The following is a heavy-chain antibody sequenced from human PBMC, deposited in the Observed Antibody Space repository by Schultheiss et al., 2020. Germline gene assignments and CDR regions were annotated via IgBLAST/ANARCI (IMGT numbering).Heavy chain of an antibody. Sequence: GGSLRLSCAASGFTFSDYTLNWVRQAPGKGLEWVSCITSSSSYIYYADSVKGRFTISRDNAKNSVSLQMNSLRAEDTAVYYCARGEYNYALDYWGQGTLVTVSS. CDR2: ITSSSSYI. V-gene: IGHV3-21*01. J-gene: IGHJ4*02. CDR3: ARGEYNYALDY. CDR1: GFTFSDYT. D-gene: IGHD5-18*01.